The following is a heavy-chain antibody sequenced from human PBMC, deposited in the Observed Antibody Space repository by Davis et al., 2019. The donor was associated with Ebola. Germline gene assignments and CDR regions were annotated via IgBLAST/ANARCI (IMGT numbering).Heavy chain of an antibody. CDR1: GFTFSSYG. Sequence: PGGSLRLSCAASGFTFSSYGMHWVRQASGKGLEWVAFIRYDGSNKYYADSVKGRFTISRDNSKNTLYLQMNSLRAEDTAVYYCAKDPMPMRHSSSLGTFDYWGQGTLVTVSS. CDR3: AKDPMPMRHSSSLGTFDY. V-gene: IGHV3-30*02. D-gene: IGHD6-6*01. J-gene: IGHJ4*02. CDR2: IRYDGSNK.